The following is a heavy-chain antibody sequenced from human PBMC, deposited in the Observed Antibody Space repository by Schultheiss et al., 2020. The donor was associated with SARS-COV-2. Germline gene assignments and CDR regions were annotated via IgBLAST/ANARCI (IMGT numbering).Heavy chain of an antibody. V-gene: IGHV3-30-3*01. CDR2: ISYDGSNK. CDR3: ARDWPRGTYWFDP. Sequence: GESLKISCAASGFTFSSYAMHWVRQAPGKGLEWVAVISYDGSNKYYADSVKGRFTISRDNSKNTLYLQMNSLRAEDTAVYYCARDWPRGTYWFDPWGQGTLVTVSS. CDR1: GFTFSSYA. J-gene: IGHJ5*02. D-gene: IGHD1-1*01.